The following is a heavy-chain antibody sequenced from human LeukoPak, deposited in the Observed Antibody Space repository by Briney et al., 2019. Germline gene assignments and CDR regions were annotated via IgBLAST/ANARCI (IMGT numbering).Heavy chain of an antibody. Sequence: GESLKISCKDSGYSFTSYWIGWVRQMPGKGLEWMGIIYPGDSDTRYSPSFQGQVTISADKSISTAYLQWSSLKASDTAMYYCARYRVAAAGTLWYFDYWGQGTLVTVSS. CDR2: IYPGDSDT. V-gene: IGHV5-51*01. CDR1: GYSFTSYW. CDR3: ARYRVAAAGTLWYFDY. J-gene: IGHJ4*02. D-gene: IGHD6-13*01.